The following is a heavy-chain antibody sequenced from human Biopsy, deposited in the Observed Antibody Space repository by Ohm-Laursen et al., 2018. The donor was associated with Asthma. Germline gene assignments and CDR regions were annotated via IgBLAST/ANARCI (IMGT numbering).Heavy chain of an antibody. CDR1: GDSITSGGCC. CDR2: IHHSGTS. D-gene: IGHD3-22*01. J-gene: IGHJ4*02. Sequence: TLSLTCTVSGDSITSGGCCWNWIRQRPGKGLEWIGYIHHSGTSYFNPSLKSRVSFSRDTSKNQLSLRLSSVTAADTAMYYCARIPRRSGSYFVDYWGQGTLVTVSS. V-gene: IGHV4-31*03. CDR3: ARIPRRSGSYFVDY.